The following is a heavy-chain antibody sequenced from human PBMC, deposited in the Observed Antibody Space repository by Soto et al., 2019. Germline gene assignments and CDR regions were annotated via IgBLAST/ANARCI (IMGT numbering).Heavy chain of an antibody. Sequence: GASVKVSCKVSGYTLTELSMHWVRQAPGKGLEWMGGFDPEDGETIDAQKFQGRVTMTEDTSTDTAYMELSSLRSEDTAVYYCASRTNNWNYLVLDWGQGTIVTVSS. CDR1: GYTLTELS. V-gene: IGHV1-24*01. D-gene: IGHD1-7*01. CDR2: FDPEDGET. J-gene: IGHJ3*01. CDR3: ASRTNNWNYLVLD.